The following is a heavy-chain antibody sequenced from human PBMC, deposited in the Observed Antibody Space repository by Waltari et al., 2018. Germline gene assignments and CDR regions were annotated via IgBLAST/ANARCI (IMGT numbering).Heavy chain of an antibody. CDR3: ARGNYYDSSELGY. CDR2: MNPNRGNT. V-gene: IGHV1-8*03. CDR1: GYTFTSYD. D-gene: IGHD3-22*01. J-gene: IGHJ4*02. Sequence: QVQLVQSGAEVKKPGASVKVSCKASGYTFTSYDINWVRRATGQGLEWMGWMNPNRGNTGYAQKVQGRVTITRNTSISTAYMELSSLRSEDTAVYYCARGNYYDSSELGYWGQGTLVTVSS.